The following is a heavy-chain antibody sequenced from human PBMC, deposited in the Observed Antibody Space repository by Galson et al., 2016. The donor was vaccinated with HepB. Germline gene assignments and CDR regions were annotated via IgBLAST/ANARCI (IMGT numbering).Heavy chain of an antibody. Sequence: SLRLSCAAPGFTFSSFDMHLVRQATGKGLEWVSAIRTAGDTYYPDAVKGRFTISRENPKKSLYLQMNSLREEGTAIYYCARGVGHDCWSRNYGFDYWGQGILVTVSS. CDR2: IRTAGDT. CDR3: ARGVGHDCWSRNYGFDY. V-gene: IGHV3-13*01. D-gene: IGHD3-3*01. J-gene: IGHJ4*01. CDR1: GFTFSSFD.